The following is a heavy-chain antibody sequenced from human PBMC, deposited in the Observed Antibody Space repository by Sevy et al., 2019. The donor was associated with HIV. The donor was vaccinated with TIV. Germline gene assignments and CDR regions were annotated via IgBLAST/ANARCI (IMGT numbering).Heavy chain of an antibody. CDR3: TTDRPHSRCHNCQH. Sequence: GGSLRLSCEVSGITFSNLWMTWVRQVPGKGLEWVGRIKSNVNGGTTDYSAPVKGRFTISRDDSKNTLYLQMNSLKTDDTAVYYCTTDRPHSRCHNCQHWGQGTLVTVSS. V-gene: IGHV3-15*01. D-gene: IGHD6-6*01. J-gene: IGHJ1*01. CDR1: GITFSNLW. CDR2: IKSNVNGGTT.